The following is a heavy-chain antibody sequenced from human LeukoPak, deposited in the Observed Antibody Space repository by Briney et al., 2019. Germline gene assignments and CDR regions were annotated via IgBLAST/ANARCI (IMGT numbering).Heavy chain of an antibody. Sequence: GGSLRLSCAASGFTFSDYYMTWIRQAPGKGLEWVSYISSTGNTIYYADSVKGRFTISRDNAKNSLSLQMNSLRAEDTAVYYCAREWPPQRFGFGELGSWFDPWGQGTLVTVSS. CDR2: ISSTGNTI. D-gene: IGHD3-10*01. CDR3: AREWPPQRFGFGELGSWFDP. J-gene: IGHJ5*02. V-gene: IGHV3-11*04. CDR1: GFTFSDYY.